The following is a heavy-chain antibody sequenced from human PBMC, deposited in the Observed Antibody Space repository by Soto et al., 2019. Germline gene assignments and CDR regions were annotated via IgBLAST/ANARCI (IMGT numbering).Heavy chain of an antibody. V-gene: IGHV3-64D*06. Sequence: GGSLRLSCSASGFTFSTYAMHWVRQAPGKGLEYVSAISSHGGSTYYADSVKGRFTISRDNSKNTLYLQMSSLRAEDTAVYYCVKDRHYYDSSGLYYFDYWGQGTLVTVSS. D-gene: IGHD3-22*01. CDR3: VKDRHYYDSSGLYYFDY. CDR2: ISSHGGST. CDR1: GFTFSTYA. J-gene: IGHJ4*02.